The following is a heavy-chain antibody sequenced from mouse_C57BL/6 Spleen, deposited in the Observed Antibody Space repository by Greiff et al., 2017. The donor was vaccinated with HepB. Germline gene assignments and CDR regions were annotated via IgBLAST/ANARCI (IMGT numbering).Heavy chain of an antibody. CDR2: IYPYNGVS. V-gene: IGHV1-31*01. J-gene: IGHJ2*01. CDR1: GYSFTGYY. Sequence: EVQLQESGPELVKPGASVKISCKASGYSFTGYYMHWVKQSHGNILDWIGYIYPYNGVSSYNQKFKGKATLTVDKSSSTAYMELRSLTSEDSAVYYCARGYYGSSYSYYFDYWGQGTTLTVSS. CDR3: ARGYYGSSYSYYFDY. D-gene: IGHD1-1*01.